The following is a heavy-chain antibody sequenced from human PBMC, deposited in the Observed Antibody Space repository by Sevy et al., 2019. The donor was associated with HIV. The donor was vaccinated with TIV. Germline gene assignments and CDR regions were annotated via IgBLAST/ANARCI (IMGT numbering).Heavy chain of an antibody. CDR2: IYHSGST. CDR1: GGSISSSNW. D-gene: IGHD1-1*01. CDR3: ARDRGNWNDPLDY. Sequence: SETLSLTCAVSGGSISSSNWWSWVRQLPGKGLEWIGEIYHSGSTNYNPSLKSRVTISVDKSKNQFSLKLSSVTAADTAVYYCARDRGNWNDPLDYWGQGTLVTVSS. J-gene: IGHJ4*02. V-gene: IGHV4-4*02.